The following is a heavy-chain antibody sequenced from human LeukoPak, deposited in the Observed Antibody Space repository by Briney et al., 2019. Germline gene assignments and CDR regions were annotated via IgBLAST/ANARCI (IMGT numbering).Heavy chain of an antibody. Sequence: GGSLRLSCAASGFTLSSYGMHWVRQAPGKGLEWVAVISYDGSNKYYADSVKGRFTISRDNSKNTLYLQMNSLRAEDTAVYYCARGAWGYYDSSGYYYVFGAFDIWGQGTMVTVSS. J-gene: IGHJ3*02. V-gene: IGHV3-30*03. CDR1: GFTLSSYG. D-gene: IGHD3-22*01. CDR3: ARGAWGYYDSSGYYYVFGAFDI. CDR2: ISYDGSNK.